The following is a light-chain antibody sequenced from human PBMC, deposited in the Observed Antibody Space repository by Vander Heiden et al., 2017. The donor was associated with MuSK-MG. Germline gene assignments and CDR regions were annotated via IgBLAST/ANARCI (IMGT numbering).Light chain of an antibody. CDR2: EVT. V-gene: IGLV2-8*01. J-gene: IGLJ2*01. Sequence: HYALTQPPSASGSPGQSVTIPCTGTSSDVGGYNYVSWYQQHPGKAPKLMIYEVTKRPSGVPDRFSGSKSGNPASLTVSGLQAEDEADYYCSSYADSNKLVFGGGTRLPFL. CDR1: SSDVGGYNY. CDR3: SSYADSNKLV.